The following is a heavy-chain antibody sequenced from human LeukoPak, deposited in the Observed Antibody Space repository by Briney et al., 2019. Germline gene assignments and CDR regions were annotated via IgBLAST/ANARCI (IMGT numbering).Heavy chain of an antibody. CDR1: GYTFTGYY. J-gene: IGHJ4*02. CDR3: ARDLGGRWLQLQVFDY. D-gene: IGHD5-24*01. CDR2: INPNSGGT. V-gene: IGHV1-2*02. Sequence: GASVKVSCKASGYTFTGYYMHWVRQAPGQGLEWMGWINPNSGGTNYAQKFQGRVTMTRDTSTSTAYMELSRLRSDDTAVYYCARDLGGRWLQLQVFDYWGQGTLVTVSS.